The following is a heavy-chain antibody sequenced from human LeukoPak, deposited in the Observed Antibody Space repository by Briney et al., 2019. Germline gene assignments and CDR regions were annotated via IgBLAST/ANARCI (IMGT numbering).Heavy chain of an antibody. CDR2: IIPILGIA. D-gene: IGHD3-3*01. CDR3: ARAPTYDFWSGSFDY. V-gene: IGHV1-69*04. CDR1: GGTFSSYA. Sequence: SVKVSCKASGGTFSSYAISWVRQAPGQGLEWMGRIIPILGIANYAQKFQGRVTITADKSTSTAYMELSSLRSEDTAVYYCARAPTYDFWSGSFDYWGQGTLVTVSS. J-gene: IGHJ4*02.